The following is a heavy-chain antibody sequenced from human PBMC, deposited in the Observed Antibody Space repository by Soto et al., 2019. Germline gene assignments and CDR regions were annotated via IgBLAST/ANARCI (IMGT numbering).Heavy chain of an antibody. CDR1: GFTFSDYY. CDR3: ASWTDTIAVAGTIDY. J-gene: IGHJ4*02. Sequence: GGSLRLSCAASGFTFSDYYMSWIRQAPGKGLEWVSYISSSGSTIYYADSVKGRFTISRDNAKNSLYLQMNSLRAEDTAVYYCASWTDTIAVAGTIDYWGQGNLVTVSS. D-gene: IGHD6-19*01. CDR2: ISSSGSTI. V-gene: IGHV3-11*01.